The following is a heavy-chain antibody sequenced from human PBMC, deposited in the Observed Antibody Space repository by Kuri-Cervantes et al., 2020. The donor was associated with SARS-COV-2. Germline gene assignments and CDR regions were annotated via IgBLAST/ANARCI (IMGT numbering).Heavy chain of an antibody. CDR1: GFTFSNSA. CDR3: ARSFYYDSSGTQNYYYGIDV. CDR2: IVVGSGNT. J-gene: IGHJ6*02. D-gene: IGHD3-22*01. Sequence: SVKVSCKASGFTFSNSAVQWVRQARGQRLEWIGWIVVGSGNTNYAQKFRERVTITRDKSISTAYLQWSSLKASDTAMFYCARSFYYDSSGTQNYYYGIDVWGQGTTVTVSS. V-gene: IGHV1-58*01.